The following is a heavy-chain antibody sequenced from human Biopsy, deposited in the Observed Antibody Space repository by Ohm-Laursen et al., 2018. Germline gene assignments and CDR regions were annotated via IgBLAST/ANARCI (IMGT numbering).Heavy chain of an antibody. CDR3: AREAIGYQLPCDD. D-gene: IGHD2-2*01. J-gene: IGHJ4*02. CDR2: IIPILRTT. Sequence: SVKVSCKAPTGTSNSYGIIWVRQAPGQGLEWMGRIIPILRTTAYAQTFLGRVTITADSPTSTVDMELTSLTSDDTAVYFCAREAIGYQLPCDDWGQGTLVTVSS. CDR1: TGTSNSYG. V-gene: IGHV1-69*11.